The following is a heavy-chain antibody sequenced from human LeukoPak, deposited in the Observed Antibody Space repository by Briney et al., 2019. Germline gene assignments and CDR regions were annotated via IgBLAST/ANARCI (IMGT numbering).Heavy chain of an antibody. Sequence: GESLKICCKGSGYSFTSYWIGWVRQMPGKGLEWMGIIYPGDSDTIYSPSFQGQVTISADKSISTAYLQWSSLKASDTAMYYCARPTRIYSGYDSGFDYWGQGTLVTVSS. D-gene: IGHD5-12*01. CDR2: IYPGDSDT. V-gene: IGHV5-51*01. CDR1: GYSFTSYW. CDR3: ARPTRIYSGYDSGFDY. J-gene: IGHJ4*02.